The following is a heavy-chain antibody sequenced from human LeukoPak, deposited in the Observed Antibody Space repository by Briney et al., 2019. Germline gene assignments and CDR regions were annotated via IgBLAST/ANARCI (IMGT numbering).Heavy chain of an antibody. J-gene: IGHJ4*02. V-gene: IGHV1-8*02. D-gene: IGHD6-13*01. CDR1: GYTFTGYY. CDR2: INPNSGNT. CDR3: ARVRSNRIAAALGY. Sequence: ASVKVSCKASGYTFTGYYMHWVRQAPGQGLEWMGWINPNSGNTGYAQKFQGRVTMTGNTSISTAYMELSSLRSEDTAVYYCARVRSNRIAAALGYWGQGTLVTVSS.